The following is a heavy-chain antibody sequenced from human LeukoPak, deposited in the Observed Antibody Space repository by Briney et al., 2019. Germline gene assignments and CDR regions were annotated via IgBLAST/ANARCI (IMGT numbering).Heavy chain of an antibody. CDR1: GFTFNNYG. CDR2: ISRSGGST. J-gene: IGHJ4*02. Sequence: PGGSLRLSCAVSGFTFNNYGMNWVRQAPGKGLEWVSAISRSGGSTYYADSVKGRFTISRDSSKNTLFLQMNRLRPEDAAVYYCAKAPVTTCRGAFCYPFDYWGLGTLVTVSS. V-gene: IGHV3-23*01. D-gene: IGHD2-15*01. CDR3: AKAPVTTCRGAFCYPFDY.